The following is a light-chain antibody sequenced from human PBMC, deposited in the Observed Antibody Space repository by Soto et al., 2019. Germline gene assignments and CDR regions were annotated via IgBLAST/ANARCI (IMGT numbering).Light chain of an antibody. V-gene: IGKV1-5*03. J-gene: IGKJ1*01. Sequence: TKLPQPPSTWLDSEGARVTTTGGASQTITNLLAWFQQKPGKAPEILIYKASSLQSGVPSRFSGSGSGTEFTLTISSLQPDDSATYYCLQYYDYRTFGQGTKV. CDR2: KAS. CDR3: LQYYDYRT. CDR1: QTITNL.